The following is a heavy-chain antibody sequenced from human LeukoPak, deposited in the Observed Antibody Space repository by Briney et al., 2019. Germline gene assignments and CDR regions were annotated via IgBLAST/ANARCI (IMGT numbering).Heavy chain of an antibody. Sequence: GESLQISCKGSGYSFTSYWIGWVRQMPGKGLEWMGIIYPGDSDTRYSPSFQGQVTISADKSISTAYLQWSSLKASDTAMYYCARTMVTSLDHYYYGMDVWGQGTTVTVSS. CDR1: GYSFTSYW. CDR3: ARTMVTSLDHYYYGMDV. J-gene: IGHJ6*02. D-gene: IGHD5-18*01. V-gene: IGHV5-51*01. CDR2: IYPGDSDT.